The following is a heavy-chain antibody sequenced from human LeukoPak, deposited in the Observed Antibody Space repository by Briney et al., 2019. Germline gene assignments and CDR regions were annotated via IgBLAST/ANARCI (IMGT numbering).Heavy chain of an antibody. CDR1: GFSLSTSGVG. CDR2: IYWNDDK. D-gene: IGHD6-19*01. Sequence: SGPTLVIPTQTLTLTCTFSGFSLSTSGVGVGWIRQPPGKALEWLALIYWNDDKRYSPSLKSRLTITKDTSKKQVVLTMTNMDPVDTATYYCAHSLISGWPWYYYYYYGMDVWGQGTTVTVSS. CDR3: AHSLISGWPWYYYYYYGMDV. V-gene: IGHV2-5*01. J-gene: IGHJ6*02.